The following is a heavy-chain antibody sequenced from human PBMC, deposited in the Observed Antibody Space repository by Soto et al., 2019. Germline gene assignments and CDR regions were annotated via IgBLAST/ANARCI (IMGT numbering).Heavy chain of an antibody. CDR3: ARAEYGSGSYYNNWFDP. D-gene: IGHD3-10*01. V-gene: IGHV4-31*01. Sequence: QVQLQESGPGLVKPSQTLSLTCTVSGGSISSGGYYWSWIRQHPGKGLEWIGYIYYSGSTYYNPSLKSPVTISVDTSKNQFSLKLSSVTAADTAVYYCARAEYGSGSYYNNWFDPWGQGTLVTVSS. CDR2: IYYSGST. CDR1: GGSISSGGYY. J-gene: IGHJ5*02.